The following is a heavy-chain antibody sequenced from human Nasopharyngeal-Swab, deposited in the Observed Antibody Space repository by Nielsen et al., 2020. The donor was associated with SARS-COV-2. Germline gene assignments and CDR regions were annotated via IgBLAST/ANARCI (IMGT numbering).Heavy chain of an antibody. CDR3: AKVARDIVVVPAAMKAYYYYGMDV. Sequence: WIRQHPGKGLEWVSAISGSGGSTYYADSVKGRFTISRDNSKNTLYLQMNSLRAEDTAVYYCAKVARDIVVVPAAMKAYYYYGMDVWGQGTTVTVSS. CDR2: ISGSGGST. D-gene: IGHD2-2*01. V-gene: IGHV3-23*01. J-gene: IGHJ6*02.